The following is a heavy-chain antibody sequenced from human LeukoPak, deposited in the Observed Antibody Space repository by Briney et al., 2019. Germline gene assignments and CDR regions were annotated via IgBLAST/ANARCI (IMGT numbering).Heavy chain of an antibody. CDR1: GFTFSSYG. CDR2: ISYDGSNK. V-gene: IGHV3-30*18. Sequence: GGSLRLSCAASGFTFSSYGMHWVRQAPGKGLEWVAVISYDGSNKYYADSVKGRFTISRDNSKNTLYLQMNSLRAEDTAVYYCAKQHYYGSGSYAFDYWGQGTLVTVSS. J-gene: IGHJ4*02. CDR3: AKQHYYGSGSYAFDY. D-gene: IGHD3-10*01.